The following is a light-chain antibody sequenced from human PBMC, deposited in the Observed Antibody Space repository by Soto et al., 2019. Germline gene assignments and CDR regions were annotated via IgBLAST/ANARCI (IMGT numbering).Light chain of an antibody. CDR2: DVS. CDR1: SSDVGGYNY. J-gene: IGLJ2*01. CDR3: SSYTSSSTLGV. V-gene: IGLV2-14*01. Sequence: QSVLTQPASVSGSPGQSITISCTGTSSDVGGYNYVSWYQQHPGKAPKLMIYDVSNRPSGVSNRFSGSKSGNTASLTISGLQAEDEADSYCSSYTSSSTLGVFGGGTKVTV.